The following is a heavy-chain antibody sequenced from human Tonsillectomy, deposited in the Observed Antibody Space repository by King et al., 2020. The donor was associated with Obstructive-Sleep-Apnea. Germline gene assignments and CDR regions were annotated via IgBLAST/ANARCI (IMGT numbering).Heavy chain of an antibody. J-gene: IGHJ3*02. D-gene: IGHD3-22*01. CDR3: ARAPYPKTYYYVSSGYLRASGESYGNAFDI. Sequence: VQLQESGPGLVKPSGTLSLTCAVSGGSISSSNWWSWVRQPPGKGLEWIGEIYHSGSTNYNPSLKSRVTISVDKSKNQFSLKLSSVTAADTAVYYCARAPYPKTYYYVSSGYLRASGESYGNAFDIWGQGTMVTVSS. CDR1: GGSISSSNW. V-gene: IGHV4-4*02. CDR2: IYHSGST.